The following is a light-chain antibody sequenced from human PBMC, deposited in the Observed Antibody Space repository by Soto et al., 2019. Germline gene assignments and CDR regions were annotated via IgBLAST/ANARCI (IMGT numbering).Light chain of an antibody. CDR1: QSLLHTNGYNY. CDR2: LGS. Sequence: DIVMTQSPLSLTVTPGESASISCWSSQSLLHTNGYNYFDWYLQKPGQSPQLLIYLGSNRASGVPDRFSGRGSGTDFTLRISRVEAYDVGVYYCMQALQTPRTFGQGTKLEIK. CDR3: MQALQTPRT. J-gene: IGKJ2*01. V-gene: IGKV2-28*01.